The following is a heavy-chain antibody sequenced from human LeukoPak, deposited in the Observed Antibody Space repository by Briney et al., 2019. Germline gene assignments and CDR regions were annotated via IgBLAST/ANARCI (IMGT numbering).Heavy chain of an antibody. J-gene: IGHJ4*02. V-gene: IGHV3-30*02. CDR2: IRYDGSNK. Sequence: GGSLRLSCAASGFTFSSYGMHWVRQAPGKGLEWVAFIRYDGSNKYYADSVKGRFTISRDNSKNTLYLQMNSLRAEDTAVYYCAKDGGNYQLLSFWNWGQGTLVTVSS. CDR1: GFTFSSYG. D-gene: IGHD2-2*01. CDR3: AKDGGNYQLLSFWN.